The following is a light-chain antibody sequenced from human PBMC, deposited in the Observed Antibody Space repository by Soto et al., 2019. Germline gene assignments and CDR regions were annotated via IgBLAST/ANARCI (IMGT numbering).Light chain of an antibody. V-gene: IGKV3-11*01. CDR3: QHRCNWPSID. CDR2: DAS. Sequence: EIVLTQSPATLSLSPGERATLSCRASQSVSTFLAWCQQKPGQTPRLLIYDASIRSTGIPARFSGRGSWTDFTLAISRLEAEDCVDDYGQHRCNWPSIDFGQGARVYIK. CDR1: QSVSTF. J-gene: IGKJ5*01.